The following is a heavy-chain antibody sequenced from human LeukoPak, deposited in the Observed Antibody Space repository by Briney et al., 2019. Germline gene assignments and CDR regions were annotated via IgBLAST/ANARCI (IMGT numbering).Heavy chain of an antibody. CDR1: GYTFTGYY. J-gene: IGHJ5*02. D-gene: IGHD3-9*01. V-gene: IGHV1-2*02. Sequence: ASVKVSCKASGYTFTGYYMHWVRQAPGQGLEWMGWINPNSGGTNYAQKFQGRVTMTRDTSISTAYMELSRLRSDDTAVYYCARDIGRFGGRRYFDWLPSEFDPWGQGTLVTVSS. CDR2: INPNSGGT. CDR3: ARDIGRFGGRRYFDWLPSEFDP.